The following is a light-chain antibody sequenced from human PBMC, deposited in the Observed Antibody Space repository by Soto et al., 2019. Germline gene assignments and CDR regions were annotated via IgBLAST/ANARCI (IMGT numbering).Light chain of an antibody. CDR3: QQHYIHWT. V-gene: IGKV1-5*01. Sequence: DIQVTQSPSTVSASEGDRVTITSRASQNINRLLAWYQQKPGKAPQLLIYDASTLESGVPSRFSGSGSGTEFTLSISSLQPDDFATYYCQQHYIHWTFGQGTKVDIK. CDR1: QNINRL. J-gene: IGKJ1*01. CDR2: DAS.